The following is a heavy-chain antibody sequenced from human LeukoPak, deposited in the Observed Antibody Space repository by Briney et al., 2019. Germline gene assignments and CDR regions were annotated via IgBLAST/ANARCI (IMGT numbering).Heavy chain of an antibody. V-gene: IGHV4-30-2*01. Sequence: PSETLFLICAVSGGSISSGGYSWSWIRQPPGKGLEWIGYIYHSGSTYYNPSLKSRVTISVDRSKNQFSLKLSSVTTADTAVYYCARGATTVTYYYYYGMDVWGQGTTVTVSS. CDR2: IYHSGST. J-gene: IGHJ6*02. CDR1: GGSISSGGYS. D-gene: IGHD4-11*01. CDR3: ARGATTVTYYYYYGMDV.